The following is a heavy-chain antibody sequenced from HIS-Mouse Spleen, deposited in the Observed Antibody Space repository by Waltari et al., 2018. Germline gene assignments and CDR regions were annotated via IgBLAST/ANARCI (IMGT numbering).Heavy chain of an antibody. V-gene: IGHV1-2*02. CDR3: ARESGDHDAFDI. CDR1: GYTFTGYY. D-gene: IGHD7-27*01. Sequence: QVQLVQSGAEVKKPGSSVKVSCKASGYTFTGYYMHWVRQAPGQGLEWMGWINPNRGGTNYAQKFQGRVTMTRDTSISTAYMELSRLRSDDTAVYYCARESGDHDAFDIWGQGTMVTVSS. J-gene: IGHJ3*02. CDR2: INPNRGGT.